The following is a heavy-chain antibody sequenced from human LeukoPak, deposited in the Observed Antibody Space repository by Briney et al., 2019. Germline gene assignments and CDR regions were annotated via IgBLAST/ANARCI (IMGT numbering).Heavy chain of an antibody. CDR2: INHSGST. CDR1: GGSFSGYY. V-gene: IGHV4-34*01. Sequence: SETLSLTCAVYGGSFSGYYWSWIRQPPGKGLEWIGEINHSGSTNYNPSLKSRVTISVDTSKNHISLKLNSVTAADTAVYYCARLSLLPQHITMVRGVHPWGQGTLVTVSS. D-gene: IGHD3-10*01. CDR3: ARLSLLPQHITMVRGVHP. J-gene: IGHJ5*02.